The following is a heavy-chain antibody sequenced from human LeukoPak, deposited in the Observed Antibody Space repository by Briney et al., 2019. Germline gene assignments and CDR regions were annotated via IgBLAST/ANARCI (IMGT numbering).Heavy chain of an antibody. CDR1: GYTLTELS. D-gene: IGHD6-13*01. Sequence: ASVKVSCKVSGYTLTELSMHRVRQAPGKGLEWMGGFDPEDGETIYAQKFQGRVTMTEDTSTDTAYMELSSLRSEDTAVYYCATPGGIAAAGNFDYWGQGTLVTVSS. CDR3: ATPGGIAAAGNFDY. CDR2: FDPEDGET. V-gene: IGHV1-24*01. J-gene: IGHJ4*02.